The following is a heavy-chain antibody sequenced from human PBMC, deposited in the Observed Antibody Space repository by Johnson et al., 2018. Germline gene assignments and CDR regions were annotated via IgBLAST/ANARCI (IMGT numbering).Heavy chain of an antibody. V-gene: IGHV3-30-3*01. CDR1: GFTFSSYD. CDR2: ISYDGSNK. CDR3: ASNGMFRRVDYMDV. D-gene: IGHD3-10*01. J-gene: IGHJ6*03. Sequence: QVQLVQSGGGVVQPGRSLRLSCAASGFTFSSYDMHWVRQAPGKGLEWVAVISYDGSNKYYADSVKGRFTISRDNSKNTLYLQMNSLRAEDTAVYYCASNGMFRRVDYMDVWGKGTTVTVSS.